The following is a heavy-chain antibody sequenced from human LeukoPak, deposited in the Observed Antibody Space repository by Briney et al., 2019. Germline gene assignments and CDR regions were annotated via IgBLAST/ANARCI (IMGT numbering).Heavy chain of an antibody. Sequence: ASVKVSCKASGGTFCSCTISWVRQAPGQGLEWMGRIIPILGIANYAQKFQGRVTITADKSTSTAYMELSSLRSEDTAVYYCARDSDSSLPDYWGQGTLVTASS. J-gene: IGHJ4*02. V-gene: IGHV1-69*04. D-gene: IGHD6-13*01. CDR2: IIPILGIA. CDR1: GGTFCSCT. CDR3: ARDSDSSLPDY.